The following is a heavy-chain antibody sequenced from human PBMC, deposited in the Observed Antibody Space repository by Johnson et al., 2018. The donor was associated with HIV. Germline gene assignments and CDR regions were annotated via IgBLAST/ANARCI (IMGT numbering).Heavy chain of an antibody. CDR1: GFTFSSYG. CDR2: IYSGGST. J-gene: IGHJ3*02. V-gene: IGHV3-NL1*01. Sequence: QVQLVESGGGVVQPGRSLRLSCAASGFTFSSYGMHWVRQAPGKGLEWVSVIYSGGSTYYADSVKGRFTISRDNSKNTLYLQMNSLRAEDTAVYYCARGRYAFDIWGQGTMVTVSS. CDR3: ARGRYAFDI.